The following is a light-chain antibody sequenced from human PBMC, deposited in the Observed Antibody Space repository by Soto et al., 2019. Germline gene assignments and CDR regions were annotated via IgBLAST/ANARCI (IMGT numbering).Light chain of an antibody. V-gene: IGKV3-20*01. CDR1: QSVSSSS. CDR3: QQYDSSPRT. Sequence: EIVLTQSPGTLSLSPGERATLSCRASQSVSSSSLAWYQQKPGQAPRLLIYDASSRATGIPDRFSGSGSGTDFTLTISRLEPEDFAAYYCQQYDSSPRTFGQGTKVDIK. J-gene: IGKJ1*01. CDR2: DAS.